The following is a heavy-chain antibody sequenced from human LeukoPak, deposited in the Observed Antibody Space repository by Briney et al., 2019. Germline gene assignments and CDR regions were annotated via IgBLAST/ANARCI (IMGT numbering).Heavy chain of an antibody. D-gene: IGHD1-26*01. V-gene: IGHV3-11*01. CDR3: ARVRGSYASDS. J-gene: IGHJ4*02. CDR2: ISNSDSTT. CDR1: GFTFSDYY. Sequence: GGSLRLSCAASGFTFSDYYMSWIRQAPGKGREWVSYISNSDSTTTYADSVKGRFTISRDNAKNSLFLQMNSLRAEDTAVYYCARVRGSYASDSWGQGTLVTVSS.